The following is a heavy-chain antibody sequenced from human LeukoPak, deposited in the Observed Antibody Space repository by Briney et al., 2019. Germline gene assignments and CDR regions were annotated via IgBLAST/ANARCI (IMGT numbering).Heavy chain of an antibody. J-gene: IGHJ4*02. D-gene: IGHD2-2*01. V-gene: IGHV1-8*01. CDR3: ARGKGPATATEFDY. CDR2: MNPNSGNS. CDR1: GYTFTSYD. Sequence: ASVKVSCKASGYTFTSYDINWVRQATGRGLEWMAWMNPNSGNSGYAQKFQGRITMTRNTSIRTAYMELSSLKSEDTAVYYCARGKGPATATEFDYWGQGTLVTVSS.